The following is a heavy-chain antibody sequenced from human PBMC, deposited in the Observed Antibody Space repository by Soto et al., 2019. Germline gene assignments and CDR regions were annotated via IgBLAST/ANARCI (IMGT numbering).Heavy chain of an antibody. CDR2: IRSKANSYAK. CDR3: RVYDNSGPTLGDY. D-gene: IGHD3-22*01. CDR1: GFTFSGSA. Sequence: EVQLVESGGGLVQPGGSLKLSCAASGFTFSGSAMHWVRQASGKGLEWVGRIRSKANSYAKAYAASVKGRFTISRDDSKNTAYLQMNSLKTEDTAVYYCRVYDNSGPTLGDYWGQGTLVTVSS. V-gene: IGHV3-73*02. J-gene: IGHJ4*02.